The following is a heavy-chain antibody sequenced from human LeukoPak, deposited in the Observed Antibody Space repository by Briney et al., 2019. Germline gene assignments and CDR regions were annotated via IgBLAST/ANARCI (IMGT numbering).Heavy chain of an antibody. CDR3: ARHSIAAAGTGHDY. V-gene: IGHV4-39*01. CDR2: IYYSGST. J-gene: IGHJ4*02. D-gene: IGHD6-13*01. Sequence: PSETLSLTCAVYGGSLSGYYWSWIRQPPGKGLEWIGSIYYSGSTYYNPSLKSRVTISVDTSKNQFSLKLSSVTAADTAVYYCARHSIAAAGTGHDYWGQGTLVTVSS. CDR1: GGSLSGYY.